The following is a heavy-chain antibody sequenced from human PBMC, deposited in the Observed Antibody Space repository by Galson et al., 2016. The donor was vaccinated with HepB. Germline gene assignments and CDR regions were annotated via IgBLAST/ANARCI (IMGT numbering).Heavy chain of an antibody. Sequence: SETLSLTCDVQGASIRGNYWNWIRQTPGKGLEWIGEVSHRGSARYNPSLRSRVTLSVDTSKKQVSLDLASVTAADSAVYYCARGPRGVDIAATLRLPIDFYFDSWGQGSLVSVSS. CDR1: GASIRGNY. V-gene: IGHV4-34*01. CDR2: VSHRGSA. CDR3: ARGPRGVDIAATLRLPIDFYFDS. J-gene: IGHJ4*02. D-gene: IGHD3-9*01.